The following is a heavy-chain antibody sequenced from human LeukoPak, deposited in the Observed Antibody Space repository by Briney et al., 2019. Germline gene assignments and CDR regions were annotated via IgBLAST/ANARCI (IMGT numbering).Heavy chain of an antibody. CDR3: ARQGGPSDY. CDR2: IYPGDSDT. J-gene: IGHJ4*02. CDR1: GSIFTSYW. V-gene: IGHV5-51*01. Sequence: GAALKISCQGSGSIFTSYWIGWVRPLPGKGLEWMGIIYPGDSDTINSPSFQGQVTISADKSISTAYLQWSSLKASDTAMYYCARQGGPSDYWGQGTLVTVSS.